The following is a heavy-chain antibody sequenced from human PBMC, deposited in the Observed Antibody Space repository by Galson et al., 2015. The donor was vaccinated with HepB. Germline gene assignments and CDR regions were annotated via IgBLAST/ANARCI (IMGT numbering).Heavy chain of an antibody. Sequence: SLRLSCAASGFTVSSNYMNWVRQAPGKGLEWVSVIYGGGTTYYADPVKGRFSISRDNSKNTLYLQMNSLRADDTAVYYCAIGTPYYFDSSGSFPLYYPDYWGQGTLVTVSS. D-gene: IGHD3-22*01. V-gene: IGHV3-66*02. J-gene: IGHJ4*02. CDR1: GFTVSSNY. CDR3: AIGTPYYFDSSGSFPLYYPDY. CDR2: IYGGGTT.